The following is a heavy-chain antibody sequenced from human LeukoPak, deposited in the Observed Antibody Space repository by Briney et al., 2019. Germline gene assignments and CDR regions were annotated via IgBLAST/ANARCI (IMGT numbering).Heavy chain of an antibody. CDR1: GGTFSSYA. CDR2: IIPIFGTA. D-gene: IGHD7-27*01. CDR3: ARILTGDLDY. V-gene: IGHV1-69*13. Sequence: ASVKVSCKASGGTFSSYAISWVRQAPGQGLEWMGGIIPIFGTANYAQKFQGRVTITADESTSTAYMELSSLRSEDTAVYCCARILTGDLDYWGQGTLVTVSS. J-gene: IGHJ4*02.